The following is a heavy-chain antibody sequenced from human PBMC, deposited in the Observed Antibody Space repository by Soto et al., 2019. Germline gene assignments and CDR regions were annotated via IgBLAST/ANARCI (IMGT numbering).Heavy chain of an antibody. CDR2: ISAYNGNT. J-gene: IGHJ3*02. CDR3: ARVEPRRAMIVGDAFDI. CDR1: GYTFTSYG. Sequence: QVQLVQSGAEVKKPGASVKVSCKASGYTFTSYGISWVRQAPGQGLEWMGWISAYNGNTNYAQKLQGRVTMTTDTSTSTAYMEMRSLRSDDTAVYYCARVEPRRAMIVGDAFDIWGQGTMVTVSS. V-gene: IGHV1-18*04. D-gene: IGHD3-22*01.